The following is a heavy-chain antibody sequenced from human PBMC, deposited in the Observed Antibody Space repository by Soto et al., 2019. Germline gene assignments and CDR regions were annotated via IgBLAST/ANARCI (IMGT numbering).Heavy chain of an antibody. J-gene: IGHJ4*02. CDR3: ARNPADHTYYYGSGSTHFDY. D-gene: IGHD3-10*01. CDR2: IYYSGST. CDR1: GGSISSGGYY. V-gene: IGHV4-31*03. Sequence: PSETLSLTCTVSGGSISSGGYYWSWIRQHPGKGLEWIGYIYYSGSTYYNPSLKSRVTISVDTSKNQFPLKLSSVTAADTAVYYCARNPADHTYYYGSGSTHFDYWGQGTLVTVSS.